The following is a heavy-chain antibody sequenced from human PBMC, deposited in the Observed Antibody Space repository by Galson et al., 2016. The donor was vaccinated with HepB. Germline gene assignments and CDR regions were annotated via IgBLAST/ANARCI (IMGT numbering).Heavy chain of an antibody. Sequence: CAISGDSVSTKSATWNWIRQSPSRGLEWLGRTYFRSKWYSDYAVSVKSRITVNADISENQFSLHLQYVTPEDTAEYYCARHPAPWGIGDVGGPFDSWGQGSLVTVSS. CDR3: ARHPAPWGIGDVGGPFDS. J-gene: IGHJ5*01. CDR1: GDSVSTKSAT. D-gene: IGHD3-16*01. CDR2: TYFRSKWYS. V-gene: IGHV6-1*01.